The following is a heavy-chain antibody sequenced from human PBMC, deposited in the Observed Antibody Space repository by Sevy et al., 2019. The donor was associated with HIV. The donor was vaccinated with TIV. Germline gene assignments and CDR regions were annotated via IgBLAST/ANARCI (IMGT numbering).Heavy chain of an antibody. V-gene: IGHV3-30-3*01. CDR1: GFTFSSSA. D-gene: IGHD6-6*01. CDR2: ISYDASSI. J-gene: IGHJ4*02. CDR3: ARDGIAARLGLDY. Sequence: GGSLRLSCAASGFTFSSSAMHWVRQAPGKGLEWVALISYDASSIFYADSVKGRFTISRDNSKNTLYLQMNSLRVEDTAVYYCARDGIAARLGLDYWGQGTLVTVSS.